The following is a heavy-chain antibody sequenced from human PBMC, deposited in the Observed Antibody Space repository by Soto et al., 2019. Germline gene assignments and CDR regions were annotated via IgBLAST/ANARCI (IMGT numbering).Heavy chain of an antibody. J-gene: IGHJ4*02. CDR3: ARGGSTPAAPFDY. V-gene: IGHV3-64*01. CDR1: GFTFSSYA. Sequence: EVQLVESGGGLVQPGGSLRLSCAASGFTFSSYALHWVRQAPGKGLEYVSAISSNGGSTYYANSVKGRFTISRDNSKNTLYLQMGSLRAEDMAVYYCARGGSTPAAPFDYWGQGTLVTVSS. D-gene: IGHD2-2*01. CDR2: ISSNGGST.